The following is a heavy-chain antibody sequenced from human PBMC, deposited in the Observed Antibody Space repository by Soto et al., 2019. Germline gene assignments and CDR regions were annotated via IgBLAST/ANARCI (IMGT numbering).Heavy chain of an antibody. CDR3: VTDYDAKGWGTY. D-gene: IGHD3-16*01. CDR2: INEDGSEK. V-gene: IGHV3-7*04. Sequence: EVQLVESGGGLVQPGGSLRLSCAASGFSFTSYWMDWVRQAPGKGLEWAAMINEDGSEKYYVDSVKGRFTISRDNAKNSLYLEMDSLRAEDTAVYYCVTDYDAKGWGTYWGQGNLVTVSS. CDR1: GFSFTSYW. J-gene: IGHJ4*02.